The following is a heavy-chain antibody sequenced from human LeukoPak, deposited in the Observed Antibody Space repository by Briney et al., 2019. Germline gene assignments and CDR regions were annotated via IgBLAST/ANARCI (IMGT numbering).Heavy chain of an antibody. Sequence: SETLSLTCTVSGGSITSDNYYWSWIRQPPGKGLEWIGYVYYSGNTYYNSSLKSRVIIAVDTSKNQFSLRLSSVTAADTAVYYCARHGPYSSSWYQYFQHWGQGTLVTVSS. CDR3: ARHGPYSSSWYQYFQH. V-gene: IGHV4-30-4*01. CDR1: GGSITSDNYY. D-gene: IGHD6-13*01. J-gene: IGHJ1*01. CDR2: VYYSGNT.